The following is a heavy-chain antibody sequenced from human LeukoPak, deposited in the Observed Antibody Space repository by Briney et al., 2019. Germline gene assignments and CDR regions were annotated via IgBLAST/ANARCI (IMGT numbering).Heavy chain of an antibody. V-gene: IGHV4-4*07. Sequence: SGTLSLTCTVSGGSISSFYWSWIRQPAGKGLEWIGRIYTSGSTNYNPSLKSRVTMSVDTSKNQFSLKLSSVTAADTAVYYCARVYCSSTSCNAFDIWGQGTMVTVSS. CDR1: GGSISSFY. J-gene: IGHJ3*02. D-gene: IGHD2-2*01. CDR2: IYTSGST. CDR3: ARVYCSSTSCNAFDI.